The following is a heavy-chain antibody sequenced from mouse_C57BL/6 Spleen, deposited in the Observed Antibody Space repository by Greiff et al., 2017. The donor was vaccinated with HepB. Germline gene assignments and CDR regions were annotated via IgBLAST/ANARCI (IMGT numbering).Heavy chain of an antibody. V-gene: IGHV1-22*01. J-gene: IGHJ3*01. D-gene: IGHD1-1*01. CDR1: GYTFTDYN. CDR2: INPNNGGT. Sequence: EVQLQQSGPELVKPGASVKMSCKASGYTFTDYNMHWVKQSHGKSLEWIGYINPNNGGTSYNQKFKGKATLTVNKSSSTAYMELRSLTSEDSAVYYCAKGGSSYYGSSYGFAYWGQGTLVTVSA. CDR3: AKGGSSYYGSSYGFAY.